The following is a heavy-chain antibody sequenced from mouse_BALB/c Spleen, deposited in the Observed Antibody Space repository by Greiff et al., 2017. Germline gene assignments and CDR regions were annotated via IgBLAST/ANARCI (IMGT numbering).Heavy chain of an antibody. CDR2: IRSKSNNYAT. V-gene: IGHV10-1*02. CDR3: VRQYGSSLYYAMDY. Sequence: EVKLVESGGGLVQPKGSLKLSCAASGFTFNTYAMNWVRQAPGKGLEWVARIRSKSNNYATYYADSVKDRFTISRDDSQSMLYLQMNNLKTEDTAMYYCVRQYGSSLYYAMDYWGQGTSVTVSS. J-gene: IGHJ4*01. CDR1: GFTFNTYA. D-gene: IGHD1-1*01.